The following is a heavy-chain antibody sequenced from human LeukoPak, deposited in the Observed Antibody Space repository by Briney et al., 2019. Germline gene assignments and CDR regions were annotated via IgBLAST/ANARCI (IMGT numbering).Heavy chain of an antibody. Sequence: GGSLGLSCAASGFTFSSYGMHWVRQAPGKGLEWVAVISYDGSNKYYADSVKGRFTISRDNSKNTLYLQMNSLRAEDTAVYYCAKDIGERWLQYFDYWGQGTLVTVSS. CDR3: AKDIGERWLQYFDY. D-gene: IGHD5-12*01. J-gene: IGHJ4*02. V-gene: IGHV3-30*18. CDR1: GFTFSSYG. CDR2: ISYDGSNK.